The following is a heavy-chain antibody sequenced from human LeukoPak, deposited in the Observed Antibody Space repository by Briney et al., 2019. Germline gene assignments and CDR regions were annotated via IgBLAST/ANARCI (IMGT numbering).Heavy chain of an antibody. D-gene: IGHD2-15*01. CDR2: ISYDGGNK. CDR3: AKDRVVVVAATPDY. V-gene: IGHV3-30*18. J-gene: IGHJ4*02. Sequence: GRSLRLSCAASGFTFSSYGMHWVRQAPGKGLEWVAVISYDGGNKYYADSVKGRFTISRDNSKNTLYLQMNSLRAEDTAVYYCAKDRVVVVAATPDYWGQGTLVTVSS. CDR1: GFTFSSYG.